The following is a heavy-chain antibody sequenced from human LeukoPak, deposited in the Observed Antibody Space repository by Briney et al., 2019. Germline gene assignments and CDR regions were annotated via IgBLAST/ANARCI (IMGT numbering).Heavy chain of an antibody. J-gene: IGHJ6*02. CDR3: ARGGSFLRFLEWSYYYGMDV. CDR2: MNPNSGNT. V-gene: IGHV1-8*01. D-gene: IGHD3-3*01. Sequence: ASVKVCCKASGYTFTSYDINWVRQATGQGLEWMGWMNPNSGNTGYAQKFQGRVTMTRNTSISTAYMELSSLRSEDTAVYYCARGGSFLRFLEWSYYYGMDVWGQGTTVTVSS. CDR1: GYTFTSYD.